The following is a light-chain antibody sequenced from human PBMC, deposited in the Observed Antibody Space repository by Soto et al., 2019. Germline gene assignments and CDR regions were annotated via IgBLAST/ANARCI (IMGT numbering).Light chain of an antibody. V-gene: IGKV3-20*01. CDR2: GAS. J-gene: IGKJ4*01. CDR1: QSVSSSY. CDR3: QQYGSSPT. Sequence: EIVLTQSPGTLSLSPGERATLSCRASQSVSSSYLAWYQQKPGQAPRLLIYGASSRATGIQDRFSGSGSGTDFTLTISRREPEDFAVYYCQQYGSSPTFGGGTKVEIK.